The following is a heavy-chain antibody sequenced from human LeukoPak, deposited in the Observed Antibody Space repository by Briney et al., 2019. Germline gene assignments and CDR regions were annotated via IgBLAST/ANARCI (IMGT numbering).Heavy chain of an antibody. V-gene: IGHV4-39*07. D-gene: IGHD3-22*01. J-gene: IGHJ3*02. CDR2: AYYTGST. CDR3: ARDRSSGYYSYAFDI. CDR1: GGSISSKTYN. Sequence: SETLSLTCSISGGSISSKTYNWGWIRQPPGKGLEWLGCAYYTGSTTYNPSLKSQVTISVDTSKTQLSLKLTSLTAAAMAGYYCARDRSSGYYSYAFDIWGQGKMVTVSS.